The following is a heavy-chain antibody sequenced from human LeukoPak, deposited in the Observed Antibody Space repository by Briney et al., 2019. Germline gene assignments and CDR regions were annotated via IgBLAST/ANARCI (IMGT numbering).Heavy chain of an antibody. V-gene: IGHV1-69*04. Sequence: SVKVSCKASGGTFSSYAISWVRQAPGQGLEWMGRIIPILGIANYAQKFQGRVTITADKSTSTAYMELSSLRSEDTAVYYCATDGSKVREVIAYYFDYWGQGALVTVSS. CDR1: GGTFSSYA. J-gene: IGHJ4*02. CDR3: ATDGSKVREVIAYYFDY. D-gene: IGHD3-10*01. CDR2: IIPILGIA.